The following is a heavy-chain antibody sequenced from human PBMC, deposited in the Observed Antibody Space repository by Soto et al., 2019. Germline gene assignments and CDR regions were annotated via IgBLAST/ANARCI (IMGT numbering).Heavy chain of an antibody. D-gene: IGHD1-20*01. Sequence: EVQLVESGGGLVQPGRSLRLSCAASGFTSNDYAMHWIRQAPGKGLEWVSGIYWNSGRIGYAASVKGRITISRDNAKNSLYLQMNSXXAXDSXXXXXLKDITXXGLDNWGQGTLVTVSS. CDR3: LKDITXXGLDN. V-gene: IGHV3-9*02. CDR2: IYWNSGRI. J-gene: IGHJ4*02. CDR1: GFTSNDYA.